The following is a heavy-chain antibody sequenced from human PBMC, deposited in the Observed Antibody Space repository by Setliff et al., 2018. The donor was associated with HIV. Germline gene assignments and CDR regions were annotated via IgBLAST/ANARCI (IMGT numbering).Heavy chain of an antibody. V-gene: IGHV5-51*01. CDR1: GYSFTSYW. D-gene: IGHD5-12*01. CDR2: IYPGDSDT. J-gene: IGHJ4*02. Sequence: GESLKISCKGFGYSFTSYWIGWVRQMPGKGLEWMGIIYPGDSDTRYSPSFQGQVTISADKSISTAYLQWSRLKASNTAMYYCARHGPMRDGYNHGAFDYWGQGTPVTVSS. CDR3: ARHGPMRDGYNHGAFDY.